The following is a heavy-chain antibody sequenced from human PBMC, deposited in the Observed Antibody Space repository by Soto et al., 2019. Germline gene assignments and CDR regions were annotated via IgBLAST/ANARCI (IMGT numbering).Heavy chain of an antibody. V-gene: IGHV3-33*01. CDR3: ARPEEAYYYYSGMDV. CDR2: IWYDGSNK. J-gene: IGHJ6*02. Sequence: QVQLVESGGGVVQPGRSLRLSCAASGFTFSSYGMHWVRQAPGKGLEWVAVIWYDGSNKYYADSVKGRFTISRDNSKNTLHLQMNSLRAEDTAVCYCARPEEAYYYYSGMDVRGQGTTVTVS. CDR1: GFTFSSYG.